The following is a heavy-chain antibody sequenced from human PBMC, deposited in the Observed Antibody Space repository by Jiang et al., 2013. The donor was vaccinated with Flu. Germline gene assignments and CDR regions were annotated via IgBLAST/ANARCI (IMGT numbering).Heavy chain of an antibody. CDR2: IDPSDSYT. CDR3: ARRQYYYDSSGYLFAFDI. V-gene: IGHV5-10-1*01. D-gene: IGHD3-22*01. Sequence: GRIDPSDSYTNYSPSFQGHVTISADKSISTAYLQWSSLKASDTAMYYCARRQYYYDSSGYLFAFDIWGQGTMVTVSS. J-gene: IGHJ3*02.